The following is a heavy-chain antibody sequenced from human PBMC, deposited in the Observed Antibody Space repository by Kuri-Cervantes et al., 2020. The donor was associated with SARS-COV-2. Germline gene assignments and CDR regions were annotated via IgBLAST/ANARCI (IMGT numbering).Heavy chain of an antibody. CDR2: ISSSYGST. CDR1: GFTSSSYA. J-gene: IGHJ6*02. CDR3: AKTAPAASFNCYHYGLDV. D-gene: IGHD2-2*01. Sequence: GESLKISCAASGFTSSSYAMNWVRQAPGKGLEWVSGISSSYGSTLNADSVKGRFTISRDNSKNTLYLQMNSLRAEDTAVYYCAKTAPAASFNCYHYGLDVWGQGTTVTVSS. V-gene: IGHV3-23*01.